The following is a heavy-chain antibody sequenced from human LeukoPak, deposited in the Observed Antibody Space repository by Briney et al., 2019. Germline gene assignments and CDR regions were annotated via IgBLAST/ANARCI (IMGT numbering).Heavy chain of an antibody. CDR1: GFTFSSYE. V-gene: IGHV3-48*03. J-gene: IGHJ4*02. CDR2: ISSSGSTI. Sequence: GGSLRLSCAASGFTFSSYEMNWVRQAPGKGLEWVSYISSSGSTIYYADSVKGRFTISRDNAKNSLYLQMNSLRAEDTSVYYCARGGIVATEGDFDYWGQGTLVTVSS. D-gene: IGHD5-12*01. CDR3: ARGGIVATEGDFDY.